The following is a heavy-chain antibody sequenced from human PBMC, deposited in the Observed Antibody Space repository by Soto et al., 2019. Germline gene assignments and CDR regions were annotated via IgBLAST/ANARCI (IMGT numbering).Heavy chain of an antibody. J-gene: IGHJ4*02. CDR2: IWYDGSNK. CDR3: AREAFQEPFFDY. CDR1: GFTFSSYG. D-gene: IGHD1-26*01. Sequence: QVQLVESGGGVVQPGRSLRLSCAASGFTFSSYGMHWVRQAPGKGLEWVAVIWYDGSNKYYADSVKGRFTISRDNSKNQLYLQMNSLRAEDTAVYYCAREAFQEPFFDYWGQGTLVTVSS. V-gene: IGHV3-33*01.